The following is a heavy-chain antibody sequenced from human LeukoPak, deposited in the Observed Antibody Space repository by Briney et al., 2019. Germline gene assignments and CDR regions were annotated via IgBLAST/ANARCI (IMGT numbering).Heavy chain of an antibody. CDR2: ISSSGSTM. CDR3: ARDGPRAVTGTSWFDS. Sequence: PGGSLRLSCAASGFTFSSYEMNWVRQAPGKGLEWVSYISSSGSTMYYADSVKGRFTISRDNAKDSLYLQMNSLRAKDTAVYYCARDGPRAVTGTSWFDSWGQGTLVTVSS. CDR1: GFTFSSYE. V-gene: IGHV3-48*03. J-gene: IGHJ5*01. D-gene: IGHD1-7*01.